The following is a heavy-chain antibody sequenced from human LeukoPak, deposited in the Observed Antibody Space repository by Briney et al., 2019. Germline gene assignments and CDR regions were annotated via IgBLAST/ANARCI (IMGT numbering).Heavy chain of an antibody. CDR1: GGSFTDYY. CDR3: ARRYYDNSGYRFYFDS. J-gene: IGHJ4*02. V-gene: IGHV4-34*01. CDR2: INHSGST. Sequence: SETLSLTCAVYGGSFTDYYWSWIRQPPGKGLEWIGEINHSGSTNYNPSLKSRVTISVDTSKNQFSLKLSSMTAADTAVYYCARRYYDNSGYRFYFDSWGQGTLVTVSP. D-gene: IGHD3-22*01.